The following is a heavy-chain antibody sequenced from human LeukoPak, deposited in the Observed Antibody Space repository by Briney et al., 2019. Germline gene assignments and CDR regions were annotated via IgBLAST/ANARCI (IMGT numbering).Heavy chain of an antibody. D-gene: IGHD1-26*01. CDR1: GSTFSSYW. Sequence: GGSLRLSCAASGSTFSSYWMHWVRQAPGKGLVWVSRINSDGSSTSYADSVKGRFAISRDNAKNTLYLQMNSLRAEDTAVYYCAIISGSYDYWGQGTLVTVSS. J-gene: IGHJ4*02. CDR3: AIISGSYDY. V-gene: IGHV3-74*01. CDR2: INSDGSST.